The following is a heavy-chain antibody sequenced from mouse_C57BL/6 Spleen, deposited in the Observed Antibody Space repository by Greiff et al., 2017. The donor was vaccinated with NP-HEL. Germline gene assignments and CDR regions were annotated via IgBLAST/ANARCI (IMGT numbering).Heavy chain of an antibody. D-gene: IGHD2-3*01. CDR2: IYPGDGDT. CDR3: ARSGDGYYERDFDY. J-gene: IGHJ2*01. Sequence: VKLMEDGPELVKPGASVKISCKASGYAFSSSWMNWVKQRPGKGLEWIGRIYPGDGDTNYNGKFKGKATLTADKSSSTAYLQLSSLTSEDSAVYFCARSGDGYYERDFDYWGQGTTLTVSS. V-gene: IGHV1-82*01. CDR1: GYAFSSSW.